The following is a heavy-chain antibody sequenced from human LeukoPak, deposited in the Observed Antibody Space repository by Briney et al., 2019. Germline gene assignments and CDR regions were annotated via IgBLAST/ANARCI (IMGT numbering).Heavy chain of an antibody. CDR1: GFTFSGYA. V-gene: IGHV3-23*01. D-gene: IGHD2-2*01. CDR3: ARGSSTHGEYYFDY. J-gene: IGHJ4*02. CDR2: ITGSGDAT. Sequence: GGSLRLSCAASGFTFSGYAMAWVRQTPGKGLEWVSAITGSGDATYYTDSVKGRFTISRGNSKNTLYLQMNSLRAEDTAVYYCARGSSTHGEYYFDYWGQGTLVTVSS.